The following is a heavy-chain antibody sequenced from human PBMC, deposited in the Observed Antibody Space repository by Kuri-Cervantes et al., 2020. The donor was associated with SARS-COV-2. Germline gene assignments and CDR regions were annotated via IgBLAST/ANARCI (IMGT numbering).Heavy chain of an antibody. CDR3: ARVGNSGSYYDYYYYMDV. CDR2: IYHSGST. V-gene: IGHV4-38-2*01. CDR1: GGSFSGYY. J-gene: IGHJ6*03. D-gene: IGHD1-26*01. Sequence: GSLRLSCAVYGGSFSGYYWGWIRQPPGKGLEWIGSIYHSGSTYYNPSLKSRVTISVDTSKNQFSLKLSSVTAADTAVYYCARVGNSGSYYDYYYYMDVWGKGTTVPSP.